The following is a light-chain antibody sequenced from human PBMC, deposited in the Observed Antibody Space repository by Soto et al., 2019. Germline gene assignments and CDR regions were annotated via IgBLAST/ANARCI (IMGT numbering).Light chain of an antibody. CDR3: QSLSTGIQV. J-gene: IGLJ3*02. V-gene: IGLV4-69*01. Sequence: QAVVTQSPSASASLGASVKLTCTLSSGYSTNAIAWHQQQSEKGPRFLMKINYDGTHSKGDVFFDRFSGSSSGAERHLSISSLQSEDEADYYCQSLSTGIQVFGGGTKLTVL. CDR1: SGYSTNA. CDR2: INYDGTH.